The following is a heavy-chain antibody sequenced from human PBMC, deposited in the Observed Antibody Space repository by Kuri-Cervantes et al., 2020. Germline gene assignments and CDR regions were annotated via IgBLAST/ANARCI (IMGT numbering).Heavy chain of an antibody. CDR1: GFTFSSYG. J-gene: IGHJ6*02. V-gene: IGHV3-30*18. CDR2: ISYDGSNK. D-gene: IGHD6-19*01. Sequence: GESLKISCAAPGFTFSSYGMHWVRQAPGKGLEWVAVISYDGSNKYYADSVKGRFTISRDNSKNTLYLQMNSLRAEDTAVYYCAKEEVGSGWPYYYYYYGMDVWGQGTTVTVSS. CDR3: AKEEVGSGWPYYYYYYGMDV.